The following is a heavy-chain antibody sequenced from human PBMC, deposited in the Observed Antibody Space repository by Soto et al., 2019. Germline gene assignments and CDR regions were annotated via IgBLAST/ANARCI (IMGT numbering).Heavy chain of an antibody. V-gene: IGHV5-10-1*01. D-gene: IGHD6-13*01. CDR3: ARYIAAAGTYYYYYYGMDV. Sequence: PGESLKISCKGSGYSFTSYWISWVRQMPGKGLEWMGRIDPSDSYTNYSPSFQGHVTISADKSISTAYLQWSSLKASDTAMYYCARYIAAAGTYYYYYYGMDVWGQGTTVTVSS. CDR1: GYSFTSYW. CDR2: IDPSDSYT. J-gene: IGHJ6*02.